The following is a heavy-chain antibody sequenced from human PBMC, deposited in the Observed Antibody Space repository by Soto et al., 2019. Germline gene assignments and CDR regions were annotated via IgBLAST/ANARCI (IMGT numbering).Heavy chain of an antibody. J-gene: IGHJ5*02. CDR2: ITWNGGTI. Sequence: SLRLSCAASGFAFDDYVMHWVRQPPGRGLEWVPGITWNGGTIRYVDSVKGRFTISRDNAENSLYLQMNSLRPEDTAVYYCAKGGSAALIAPSGRDNWFDPWGQGTQVTVS. CDR3: AKGGSAALIAPSGRDNWFDP. D-gene: IGHD6-13*01. CDR1: GFAFDDYV. V-gene: IGHV3-9*01.